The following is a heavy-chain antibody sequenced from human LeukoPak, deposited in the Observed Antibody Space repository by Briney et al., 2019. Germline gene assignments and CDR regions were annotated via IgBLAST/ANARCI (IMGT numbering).Heavy chain of an antibody. CDR3: ARLSLWFGEFQFDY. V-gene: IGHV4-59*01. J-gene: IGHJ4*02. Sequence: SETLSLTCTVSGGSISSYYWSWMRQPPGKGLEWIGYIYYSGSTNYNPSLKSRVTISVDTSKNQFSLKLSSVTAADTAVYYCARLSLWFGEFQFDYWGQGTLVTVSS. CDR1: GGSISSYY. CDR2: IYYSGST. D-gene: IGHD3-10*01.